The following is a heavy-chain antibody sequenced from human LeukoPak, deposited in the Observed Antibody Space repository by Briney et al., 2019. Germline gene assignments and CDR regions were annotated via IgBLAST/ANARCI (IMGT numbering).Heavy chain of an antibody. CDR3: AREQEVTVPDAFDI. CDR2: ISTSSSYI. J-gene: IGHJ3*02. V-gene: IGHV3-21*04. D-gene: IGHD4-11*01. CDR1: GFTFSSYS. Sequence: GSLRLSCAASGFTFSSYSMNWVRQAPGKGLEWVSSISTSSSYIYYADSVKGRFTISRDNARNSLYLQMNSLRAEDTAVYYCAREQEVTVPDAFDIWGQGTMVTVSS.